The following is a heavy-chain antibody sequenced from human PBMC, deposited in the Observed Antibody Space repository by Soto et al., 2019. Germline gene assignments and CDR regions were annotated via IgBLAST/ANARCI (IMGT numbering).Heavy chain of an antibody. D-gene: IGHD5-12*01. Sequence: GESLKISCKGSGYSFTSYWIGWVRQMPGKGLEWMGIIYPGDSDTRYSPSFQGQVTISADKPINTAYLQWSSLKASDTAMYYCARAYSGYDYDGWYYGMDVWGQGTTVTVSS. J-gene: IGHJ6*02. CDR1: GYSFTSYW. CDR2: IYPGDSDT. V-gene: IGHV5-51*04. CDR3: ARAYSGYDYDGWYYGMDV.